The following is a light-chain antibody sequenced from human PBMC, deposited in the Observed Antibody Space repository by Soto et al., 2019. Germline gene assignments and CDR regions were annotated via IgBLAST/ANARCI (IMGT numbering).Light chain of an antibody. CDR1: QGVSHY. J-gene: IGKJ4*01. V-gene: IGKV1-9*01. CDR2: TAS. Sequence: DIQLTQSPSFLSASVGDRVTITCRASQGVSHYLAWYQQKPGEAPNLLIHTASTLHGGVPSRFSGSGSGTDFTLTITSLQAEDFATYYCQQTRAYPSTFGGGTKVDIK. CDR3: QQTRAYPST.